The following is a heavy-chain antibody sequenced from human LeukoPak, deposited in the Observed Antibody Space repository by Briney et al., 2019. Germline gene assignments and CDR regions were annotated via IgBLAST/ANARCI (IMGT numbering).Heavy chain of an antibody. J-gene: IGHJ3*02. CDR1: GFTFRNYA. V-gene: IGHV3-30*07. CDR2: IAYDGTNQ. CDR3: ATYYYDSSGYYPDAFDI. Sequence: AGGSLRLSCAASGFTFRNYAMHWVRQAPGKGLEWVAVIAYDGTNQYYADSVKGRFTISRDNSKNTLYLQMNSLRAEDTAVYYCATYYYDSSGYYPDAFDIWGQGTMVTVSS. D-gene: IGHD3-22*01.